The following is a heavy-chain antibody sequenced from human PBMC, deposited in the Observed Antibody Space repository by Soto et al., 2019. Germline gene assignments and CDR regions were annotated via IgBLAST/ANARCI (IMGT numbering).Heavy chain of an antibody. D-gene: IGHD6-13*01. CDR2: INHSGST. CDR3: ARDGDSSSWYVFFDY. J-gene: IGHJ4*02. Sequence: SETLSLTCAVYGGSFSGYYWSWIRQPPGKGLEWIGEINHSGSTNYNPSLKSRVTISVDTSKNHFSLKLSSVTAADTAVYYCARDGDSSSWYVFFDYWGQGTLVTVSS. CDR1: GGSFSGYY. V-gene: IGHV4-34*01.